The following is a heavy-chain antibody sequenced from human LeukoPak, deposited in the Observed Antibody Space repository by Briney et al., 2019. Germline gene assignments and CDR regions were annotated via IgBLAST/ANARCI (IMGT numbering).Heavy chain of an antibody. Sequence: SETLSLTCTVSGGSISSSSYYWGWIRQPPGRGLEWIGTIYYSGSTYYNPSLESRVTISVDASKNHFSLKLSSVTAADPAVYYCARHSSEGRRLLGGYYYMDVWGKGTTVTVSS. V-gene: IGHV4-39*01. J-gene: IGHJ6*03. CDR2: IYYSGST. D-gene: IGHD2-15*01. CDR1: GGSISSSSYY. CDR3: ARHSSEGRRLLGGYYYMDV.